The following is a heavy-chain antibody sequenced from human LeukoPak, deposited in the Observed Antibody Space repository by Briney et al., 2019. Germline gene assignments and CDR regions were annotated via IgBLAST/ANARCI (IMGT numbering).Heavy chain of an antibody. CDR3: ARDPDLGSGYFDY. D-gene: IGHD6-19*01. CDR1: GYTFRNYG. V-gene: IGHV1-18*01. Sequence: ASVKVSCKTAGYTFRNYGISWVRQAPGQGLEWMGWISSSNGNTNYAQKLQGRVTMITDTSTSTAYMELTSLRFDDTAIYYCARDPDLGSGYFDYWGLGTLVTVSS. CDR2: ISSSNGNT. J-gene: IGHJ4*02.